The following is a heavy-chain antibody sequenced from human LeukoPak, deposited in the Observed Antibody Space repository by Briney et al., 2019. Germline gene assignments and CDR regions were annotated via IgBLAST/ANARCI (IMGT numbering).Heavy chain of an antibody. J-gene: IGHJ6*03. D-gene: IGHD3-10*01. Sequence: GGSLRLSCAASGFTFSSYDMHWVRQATGKGLEWVSAIGTAGDTYYPGSVKGRFTISRENAKNSLYLQMNSLRAGDTAVYYCARGTKRWFGELFSYYYYYMDVWGKGTTVTISS. CDR2: IGTAGDT. V-gene: IGHV3-13*01. CDR1: GFTFSSYD. CDR3: ARGTKRWFGELFSYYYYYMDV.